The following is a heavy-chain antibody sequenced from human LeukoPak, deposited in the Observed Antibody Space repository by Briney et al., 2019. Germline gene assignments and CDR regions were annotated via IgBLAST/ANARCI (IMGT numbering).Heavy chain of an antibody. D-gene: IGHD3-10*01. CDR2: IYPGDSDT. Sequence: GESLKISCKGSGYSFTSYWIGWVRQMPGKDLEWMGIIYPGDSDTRYSPSFQGQVTISADKSISTAYLQWSSLKASDTAMYYCARVPPYYYGSGSYPFDPWGQGTLVTVSS. V-gene: IGHV5-51*01. J-gene: IGHJ5*02. CDR3: ARVPPYYYGSGSYPFDP. CDR1: GYSFTSYW.